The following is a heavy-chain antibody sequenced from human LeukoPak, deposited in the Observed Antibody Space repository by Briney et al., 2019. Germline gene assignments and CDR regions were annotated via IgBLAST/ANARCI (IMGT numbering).Heavy chain of an antibody. CDR1: GFTVSSNY. D-gene: IGHD1-14*01. CDR3: AKGINHQPLNFDY. J-gene: IGHJ4*02. CDR2: IYSGGST. Sequence: GGSLRLSCAASGFTVSSNYMSWVRQAPGKGLEWVSVIYSGGSTYYADSVKGRFAISRDNSKNTLYLQMNSLRAEDTAVYYCAKGINHQPLNFDYWGQGTLVTVSS. V-gene: IGHV3-66*01.